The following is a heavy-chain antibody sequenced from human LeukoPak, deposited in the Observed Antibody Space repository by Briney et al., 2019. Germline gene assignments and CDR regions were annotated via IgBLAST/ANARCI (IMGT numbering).Heavy chain of an antibody. CDR1: GGSFSGYY. J-gene: IGHJ4*02. Sequence: PSETLSLTCAVYGGSFSGYYWSWIRQPPGKGLEWIGEINHSGSTNYNPSLKSRVTISVDTSKNQFSLKLSSVTAADTAVYYCARVAGYYDYVWGSYRFGYYFDYWGQGTLVTVSS. CDR3: ARVAGYYDYVWGSYRFGYYFDY. CDR2: INHSGST. V-gene: IGHV4-34*01. D-gene: IGHD3-16*02.